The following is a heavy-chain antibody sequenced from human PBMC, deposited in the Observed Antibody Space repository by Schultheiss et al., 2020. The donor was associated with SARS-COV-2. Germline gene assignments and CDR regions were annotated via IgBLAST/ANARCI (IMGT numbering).Heavy chain of an antibody. Sequence: SETLSLTCTVSGGSISSSSYYWGWIRQPPGKGLEWIGSIYHSGSTYYNPSLKSRVTISVDRSKNQFSLKLSSVTAADTAVYYCARRGYYGDRFDYWGQGTLVTVSS. V-gene: IGHV4-39*01. D-gene: IGHD4-17*01. CDR1: GGSISSSSYY. J-gene: IGHJ4*02. CDR2: IYHSGST. CDR3: ARRGYYGDRFDY.